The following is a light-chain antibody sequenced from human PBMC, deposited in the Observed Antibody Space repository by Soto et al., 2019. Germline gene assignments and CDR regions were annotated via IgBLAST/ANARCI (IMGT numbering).Light chain of an antibody. V-gene: IGLV1-40*01. J-gene: IGLJ2*01. CDR3: QSYDSSLSVV. CDR1: SSNIGAGYD. Sequence: QSVLTQPPSVSGAPGQRVTISCTGSSSNIGAGYDVHWYQQLPGTAPKLLIYGNSNRPSEVPDRFSGSKSGTSASLAITGLQAEDEADYSCQSYDSSLSVVFVGGTKLTVL. CDR2: GNS.